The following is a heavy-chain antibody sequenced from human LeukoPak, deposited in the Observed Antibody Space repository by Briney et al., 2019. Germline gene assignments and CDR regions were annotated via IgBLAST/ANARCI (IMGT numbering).Heavy chain of an antibody. D-gene: IGHD5-24*01. CDR1: GGSISSYY. Sequence: SETLSLTCTVSGGSISSYYWSWIRQPPGKGLEWIGYIYYSGSTNYNPSLKSRVTISVDTSKNQFSLKLSSVTAADTAVYYCARTYGRDGYNYNYWGQGTLVTVSS. CDR2: IYYSGST. J-gene: IGHJ4*02. CDR3: ARTYGRDGYNYNY. V-gene: IGHV4-59*01.